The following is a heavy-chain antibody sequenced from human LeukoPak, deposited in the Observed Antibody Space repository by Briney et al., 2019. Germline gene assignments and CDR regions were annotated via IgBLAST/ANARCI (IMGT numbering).Heavy chain of an antibody. CDR1: GFTFDDYA. V-gene: IGHV3-9*01. J-gene: IGHJ5*02. CDR3: TKDLWFDP. Sequence: PGRSLRLPCAASGFTFDDYAMHWVRQAPGKGLEWVSGISWNSGSIGYADSVKGRFTISRDNAKNSLYLQMNSLRAEDTALYYCTKDLWFDPWGQGTLVTVSS. CDR2: ISWNSGSI.